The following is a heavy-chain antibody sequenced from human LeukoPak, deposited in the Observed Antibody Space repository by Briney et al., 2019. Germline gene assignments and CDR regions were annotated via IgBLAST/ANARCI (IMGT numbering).Heavy chain of an antibody. CDR1: GGSISSSSYY. CDR3: ARDFGICTSCYRM. J-gene: IGHJ4*02. CDR2: IYYSGST. V-gene: IGHV4-39*07. D-gene: IGHD2-2*02. Sequence: RASETLSLTCTVSGGSISSSSYYWGWIRQPPGEGLEWIGSIYYSGSTYYNPSLKSRVTISVDTSKNQFSLKLSSVTAADTAVYYCARDFGICTSCYRMWGQGTLVTVSS.